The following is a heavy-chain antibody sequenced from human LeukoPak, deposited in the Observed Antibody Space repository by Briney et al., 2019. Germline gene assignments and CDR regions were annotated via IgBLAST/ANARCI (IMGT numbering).Heavy chain of an antibody. CDR3: ARYRSEGSYPFDS. CDR2: IYSTRST. D-gene: IGHD2-2*02. CDR1: GGSISNYY. V-gene: IGHV4-59*08. J-gene: IGHJ4*02. Sequence: SETLSLTCTVSGGSISNYYWSWVRQPPGKGLEWMGIIYSTRSTPYSPSLKSLVIMSADTSNNQFSLKVTSVTAADTAVYYCARYRSEGSYPFDSWGQGALVTVSS.